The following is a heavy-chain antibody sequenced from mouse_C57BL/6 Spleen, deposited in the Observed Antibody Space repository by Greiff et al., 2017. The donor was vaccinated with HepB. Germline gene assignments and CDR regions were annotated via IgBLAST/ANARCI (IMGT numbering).Heavy chain of an antibody. D-gene: IGHD2-4*01. Sequence: VKLVESGPGLVAPSQSLSITCTVPGFSLNSYGVSWVRQPPGKGLEWLGVIWGDGSTNYPSALISRLSISKDNSKSQVFLKLNSLQTDDTATYYCAKGGMIRGWFAYWGQGTLVTVSA. CDR3: AKGGMIRGWFAY. V-gene: IGHV2-3*01. CDR1: GFSLNSYG. CDR2: IWGDGST. J-gene: IGHJ3*01.